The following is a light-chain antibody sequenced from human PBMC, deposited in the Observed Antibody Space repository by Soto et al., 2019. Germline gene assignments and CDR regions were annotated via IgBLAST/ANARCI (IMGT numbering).Light chain of an antibody. CDR2: GAS. J-gene: IGKJ4*01. CDR3: QQDYSLPLT. Sequence: IVMTQSAATLSLSPGERATLSCRASQRISSSFLSWYQQKPGQAPRLLIYGASTRATGIPARFSGSGSGTDFTLTISSLQPEDFAVYYCQQDYSLPLTFGGGTKVDIK. CDR1: QRISSSF. V-gene: IGKV3D-7*01.